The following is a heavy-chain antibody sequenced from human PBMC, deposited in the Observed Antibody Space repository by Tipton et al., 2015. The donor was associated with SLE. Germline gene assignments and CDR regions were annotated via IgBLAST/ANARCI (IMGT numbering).Heavy chain of an antibody. Sequence: GSLRLSCAASGFTFSSYWMSWVRQAPGKGLEWVANIKQDGSEKYYVDSVKGRFTISRDNAKNSLYLQMNSLRAEDTAVYYCARGPAAGNNWFDPWGQGTLVTASS. D-gene: IGHD6-13*01. J-gene: IGHJ5*02. CDR1: GFTFSSYW. CDR2: IKQDGSEK. V-gene: IGHV3-7*01. CDR3: ARGPAAGNNWFDP.